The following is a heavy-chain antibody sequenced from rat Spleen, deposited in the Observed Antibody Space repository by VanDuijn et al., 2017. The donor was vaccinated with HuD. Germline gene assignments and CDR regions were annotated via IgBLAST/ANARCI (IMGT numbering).Heavy chain of an antibody. Sequence: EVQLVESGGGLVQPGRSLKLSCAASGFTFSNYYMAWVRQAPTKGLEWVASITNSGGSTYYRDSVKGRFTISRNNAKSTLYLQMDSLRSEDTATYYCTSDGNDYYYSSYIYGGFAYWGQGTLVTVSS. V-gene: IGHV5S23*01. CDR2: ITNSGGST. J-gene: IGHJ3*01. CDR1: GFTFSNYY. D-gene: IGHD1-2*01. CDR3: TSDGNDYYYSSYIYGGFAY.